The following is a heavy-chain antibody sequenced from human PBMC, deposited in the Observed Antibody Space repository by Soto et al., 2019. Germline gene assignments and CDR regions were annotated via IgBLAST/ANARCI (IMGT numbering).Heavy chain of an antibody. D-gene: IGHD2-2*01. CDR3: ARVVLGSQYYYYYGMDV. CDR2: ISSSSSYI. J-gene: IGHJ6*02. V-gene: IGHV3-21*01. CDR1: GFTFSSYS. Sequence: GGPLRLSCAASGFTFSSYSMNWVRQAPGKGLEWVSSISSSSSYIYYADSVKGRFTISRDNAKNSLYLQMNSLRAEDTAVYYCARVVLGSQYYYYYGMDVWGQGTTVTVSS.